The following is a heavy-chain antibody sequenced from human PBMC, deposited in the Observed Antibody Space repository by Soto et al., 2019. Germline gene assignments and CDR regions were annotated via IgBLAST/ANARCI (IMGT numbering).Heavy chain of an antibody. CDR2: IYYSGST. V-gene: IGHV4-59*01. J-gene: IGHJ5*02. Sequence: SETLSLTCTVSGGSLSTYYWSWIRQSPGKGLEWIGYIYYSGSTNYNPSLKSRVTISVDTSKNQFSLKLTSVTAADTAVYYCARDRWFDPWGQGTLVTVSS. CDR3: ARDRWFDP. CDR1: GGSLSTYY.